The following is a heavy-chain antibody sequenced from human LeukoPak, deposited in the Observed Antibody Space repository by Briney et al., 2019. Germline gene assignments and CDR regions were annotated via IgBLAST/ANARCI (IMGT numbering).Heavy chain of an antibody. J-gene: IGHJ5*02. CDR2: ISSSSSYI. CDR1: GFTFSSYA. D-gene: IGHD6-13*01. CDR3: ARAGGYSSSNWFDP. V-gene: IGHV3-21*01. Sequence: GGSLRPSCAASGFTFSSYAMSWVRQAPGKGLEWVSSISSSSSYIYYADSVKGRFTISRDNAKNSLYLQMNSLRAEDTAVYYCARAGGYSSSNWFDPWGQGTLVTVSS.